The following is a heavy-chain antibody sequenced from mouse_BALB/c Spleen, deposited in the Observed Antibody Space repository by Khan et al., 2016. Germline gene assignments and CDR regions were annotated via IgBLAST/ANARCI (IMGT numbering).Heavy chain of an antibody. CDR1: GYAFTAFT. CDR2: ITPYNGDI. D-gene: IGHD2-10*01. CDR3: ARRFLPSDYGMDY. Sequence: VRLQQSGPELVKPGASMKISCKASGYAFTAFTMNWVKQSHGKNLEWIGLITPYNGDISYSQKFKGKATLTVDKSSSTVYMELLSLTTEDSAVYYCARRFLPSDYGMDYWCQGTSVTVSS. V-gene: IGHV1-18*01. J-gene: IGHJ4*01.